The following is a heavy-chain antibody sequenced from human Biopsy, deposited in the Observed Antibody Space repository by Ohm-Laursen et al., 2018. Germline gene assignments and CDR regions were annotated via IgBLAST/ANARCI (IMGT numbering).Heavy chain of an antibody. CDR3: ARLAQIYGDSPFDP. CDR2: IIPLFGAP. V-gene: IGHV1-69*01. J-gene: IGHJ5*02. D-gene: IGHD4-17*01. CDR1: DYTFYSYG. Sequence: SSVKVSCKASDYTFYSYGVTWVRQAPGQGLEWMGGIIPLFGAPNYAQKFQGRLTITADESKSTTYMELSSLRSEDTAVYYCARLAQIYGDSPFDPWGQGTLATVSS.